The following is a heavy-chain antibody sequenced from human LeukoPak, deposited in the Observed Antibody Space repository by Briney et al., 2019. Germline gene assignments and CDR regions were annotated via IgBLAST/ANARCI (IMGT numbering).Heavy chain of an antibody. CDR2: ISYGGST. Sequence: SETLSLTCTVSGGSITSYYWSWIRQPPGKGLEWIGYISYGGSTNYNPSLKSRVTISVDTSKNQFSLKLSSVTAADTAVYYCARDAAVFGGAFDIWGQGTMVTVSS. V-gene: IGHV4-59*01. D-gene: IGHD2-15*01. CDR1: GGSITSYY. J-gene: IGHJ3*02. CDR3: ARDAAVFGGAFDI.